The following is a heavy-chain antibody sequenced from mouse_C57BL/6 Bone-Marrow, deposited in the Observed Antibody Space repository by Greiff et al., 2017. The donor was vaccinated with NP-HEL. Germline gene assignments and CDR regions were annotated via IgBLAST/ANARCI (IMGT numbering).Heavy chain of an antibody. CDR2: IDPSDSYT. V-gene: IGHV1-69*01. Sequence: QVQLQQPGAELVMPGASVKLSCKASGYTFTSYWMHWVKQRPGQGLEWIGEIDPSDSYTNYNRKFKGKSTLTVDKSSSTAYMQLSSLTSEDSAVYYCAREDYGSSYGYWGQGTTLTVSS. D-gene: IGHD1-1*01. CDR3: AREDYGSSYGY. J-gene: IGHJ2*01. CDR1: GYTFTSYW.